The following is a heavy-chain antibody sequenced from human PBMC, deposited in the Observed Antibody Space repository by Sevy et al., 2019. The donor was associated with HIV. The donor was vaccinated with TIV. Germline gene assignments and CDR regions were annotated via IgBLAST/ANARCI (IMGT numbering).Heavy chain of an antibody. J-gene: IGHJ5*02. CDR3: ARGGYSSGGSCSTEWFDP. Sequence: SETLSITCAVYGGSFSGYYWSWIRQPPGKGLEWIGEINHSGSTNYNPSLKSRVTISVDTSKNQFSLKLSSVTAADTAVYYCARGGYSSGGSCSTEWFDPWGQGTLVTVSS. CDR2: INHSGST. D-gene: IGHD2-15*01. CDR1: GGSFSGYY. V-gene: IGHV4-34*01.